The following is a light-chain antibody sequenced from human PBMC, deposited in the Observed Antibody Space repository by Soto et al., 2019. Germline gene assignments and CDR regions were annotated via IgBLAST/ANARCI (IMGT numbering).Light chain of an antibody. J-gene: IGKJ4*01. CDR3: QHRSSWPIT. CDR1: QSVRSY. V-gene: IGKV3-11*01. Sequence: PGERATLSCRASQSVRSYLVWYQQKPGQAPRLLIYDASTRATGIPARFSGSGSGTDFTLTISSLEPEDFAVYYCQHRSSWPITFGGGTKVEIK. CDR2: DAS.